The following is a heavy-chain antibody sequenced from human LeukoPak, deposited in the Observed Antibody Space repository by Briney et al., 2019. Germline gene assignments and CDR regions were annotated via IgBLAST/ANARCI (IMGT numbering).Heavy chain of an antibody. Sequence: GASVKVSCKASGYTFTGYYMHWVRQAPGQGLEWMGWINLNSGGTNYAQKFQGRVTMTRDTSISTAYMELSRLRSDDTAVYYCARGGYYYDSSGYYQFDYWGQGTLVTVSS. CDR3: ARGGYYYDSSGYYQFDY. D-gene: IGHD3-22*01. CDR1: GYTFTGYY. CDR2: INLNSGGT. J-gene: IGHJ4*02. V-gene: IGHV1-2*02.